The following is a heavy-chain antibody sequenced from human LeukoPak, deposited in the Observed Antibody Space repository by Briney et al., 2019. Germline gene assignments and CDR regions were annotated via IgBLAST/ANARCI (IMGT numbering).Heavy chain of an antibody. D-gene: IGHD1-26*01. J-gene: IGHJ4*02. Sequence: GGSLRLSCAASGFAFSSYAMHWVRQAPGKGLEWVAVISYDGSNKYYADSVKGRFTISRDNSKNTLYLQMNSLRAEDTAMYYCAREWELFDYWGQGTLVTVSS. CDR1: GFAFSSYA. CDR2: ISYDGSNK. CDR3: AREWELFDY. V-gene: IGHV3-30*04.